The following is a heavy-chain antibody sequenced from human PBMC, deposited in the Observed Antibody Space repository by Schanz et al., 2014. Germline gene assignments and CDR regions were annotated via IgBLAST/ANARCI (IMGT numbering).Heavy chain of an antibody. J-gene: IGHJ4*02. CDR2: IGPASDP. Sequence: EVQLVESGGGFVKPGGSLRLSCAASGFTFSNYDMHWVRQAIGKGLEWVSGIGPASDPYYAGSVKGRFTTSRDNSKNTMYLQMNSLRAEDTAVYYCARGTCSSSTCYIIYFDYWGQGTLVTVSS. V-gene: IGHV3-13*05. CDR1: GFTFSNYD. CDR3: ARGTCSSSTCYIIYFDY. D-gene: IGHD2-2*02.